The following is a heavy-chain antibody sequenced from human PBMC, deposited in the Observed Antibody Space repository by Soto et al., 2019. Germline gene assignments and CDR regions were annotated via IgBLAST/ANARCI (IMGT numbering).Heavy chain of an antibody. D-gene: IGHD1-1*01. V-gene: IGHV4-31*03. CDR3: ARMAATGTRGFDP. CDR1: GGSINSGAYY. J-gene: IGHJ5*02. Sequence: QVQLHESGPGLVKPSQTLSLTCTVSGGSINSGAYYWSWVRQHPGKGLEWIGAISYRGTTYYNPSLQSRITMSVDTSKTQLSLKLSSVTAADTAVYYCARMAATGTRGFDPWGPGTLVTVSS. CDR2: ISYRGTT.